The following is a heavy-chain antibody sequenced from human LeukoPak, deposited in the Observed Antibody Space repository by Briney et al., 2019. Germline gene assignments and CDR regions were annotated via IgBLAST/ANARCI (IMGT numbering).Heavy chain of an antibody. V-gene: IGHV3-21*01. J-gene: IGHJ3*02. D-gene: IGHD3-10*01. CDR1: GLPFSSHS. CDR3: ARGDGATPPDVFDI. Sequence: GGSLTLSCAPSGLPFSSHSMIWLRPPPGKGRQWVSSISSSSINIYYADSVRGRFTISRDNAKNSLYLQMCSLRGEDTAVYYCARGDGATPPDVFDIWGQGTMVTVSS. CDR2: ISSSSINI.